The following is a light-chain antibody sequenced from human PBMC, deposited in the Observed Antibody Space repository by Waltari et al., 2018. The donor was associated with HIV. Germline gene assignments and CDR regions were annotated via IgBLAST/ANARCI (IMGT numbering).Light chain of an antibody. CDR1: QSLSSNY. V-gene: IGKV3-20*01. J-gene: IGKJ5*01. CDR2: AAS. Sequence: EIVLTQSPGTLSLSPGERATLSCRASQSLSSNYLAWYKEKPGQAPRLLIYAASSRASGIPDRFSGSGAGTDFTLTISRLEPEDFAVYYCQQYGSSPPITFGQGTRLEIK. CDR3: QQYGSSPPIT.